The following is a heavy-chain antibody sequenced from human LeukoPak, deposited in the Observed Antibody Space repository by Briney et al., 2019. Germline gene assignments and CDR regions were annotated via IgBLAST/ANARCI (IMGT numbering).Heavy chain of an antibody. V-gene: IGHV3-23*01. CDR2: VSGSGDTT. D-gene: IGHD3-3*01. CDR3: AKDPYYDFWSGYSGYDH. J-gene: IGHJ4*01. Sequence: TGGSLRLSCAASGSKFSDYGMAWVRQTPGKGLQWVAAVSGSGDTTYYADSVGGRFTISRDNSKNTLFLQMNSLRAEDTAVYYCAKDPYYDFWSGYSGYDHWGHGTLVTVSS. CDR1: GSKFSDYG.